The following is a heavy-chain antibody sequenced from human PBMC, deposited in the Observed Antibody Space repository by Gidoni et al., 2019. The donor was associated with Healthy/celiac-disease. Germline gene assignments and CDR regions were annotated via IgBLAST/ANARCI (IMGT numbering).Heavy chain of an antibody. V-gene: IGHV3-7*05. J-gene: IGHJ6*02. D-gene: IGHD4-17*01. CDR1: GFTFSSYW. Sequence: EVQLVESGGGLVQPGGSLRLSCAASGFTFSSYWMSWVRQAPGKGLEWVANIKQDGSEKYYVDSVKGRFTISRDNAKNSLYLQMNSLRAEDTAVYYCARDRRTVTTAYYYYYGMDVWGQGTTVTVSS. CDR2: IKQDGSEK. CDR3: ARDRRTVTTAYYYYYGMDV.